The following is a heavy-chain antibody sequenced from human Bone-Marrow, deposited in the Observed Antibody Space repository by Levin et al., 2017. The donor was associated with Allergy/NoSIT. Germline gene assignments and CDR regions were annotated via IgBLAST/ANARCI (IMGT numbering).Heavy chain of an antibody. V-gene: IGHV1-8*01. CDR1: GYTFTAYN. Sequence: ASVKVSCKASGYTFTAYNINWVRQATGQGLEWMGWMNPNSGNTGYAQKFQGRVTMTRNTSISTAYMELSSLRSEDTAVYYCARSSRGPCSSTSCYQDYWGQGTLVTVSS. CDR3: ARSSRGPCSSTSCYQDY. D-gene: IGHD2-2*01. J-gene: IGHJ4*02. CDR2: MNPNSGNT.